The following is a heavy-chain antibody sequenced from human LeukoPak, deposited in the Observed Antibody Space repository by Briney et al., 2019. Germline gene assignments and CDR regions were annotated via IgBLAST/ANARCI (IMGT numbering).Heavy chain of an antibody. CDR1: GGSFSGYY. CDR2: INHSGST. V-gene: IGHV4-34*01. CDR3: ARTHVYDSSGYYYVAPPINWFDP. Sequence: PSETLSLTCAVYGGSFSGYYWSWIRQPPGKGLEWIGEINHSGSTNYNPSLKSRVTISVDTSKNQFSLKLSSVTAADTAVYYCARTHVYDSSGYYYVAPPINWFDPWGQGTLVTVSS. D-gene: IGHD3-22*01. J-gene: IGHJ5*02.